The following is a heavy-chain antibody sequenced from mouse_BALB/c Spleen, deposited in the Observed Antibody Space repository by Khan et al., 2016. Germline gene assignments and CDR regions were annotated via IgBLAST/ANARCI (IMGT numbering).Heavy chain of an antibody. CDR1: GYTFTNYG. V-gene: IGHV9-3*02. D-gene: IGHD2-1*01. CDR2: INTNTGEP. CDR3: ARYGTTYHFDY. J-gene: IGHJ2*01. Sequence: QIQLVQSGPELKKPGETVKISCKASGYTFTNYGMNWVKQAPGKGLKWMGWINTNTGEPTYAEEFKGRFAFSLETSASTAYLQINNRKNEDTATYFCARYGTTYHFDYWGQGTTLTVSS.